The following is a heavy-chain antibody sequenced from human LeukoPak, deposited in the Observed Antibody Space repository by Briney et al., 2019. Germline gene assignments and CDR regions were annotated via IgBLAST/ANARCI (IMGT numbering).Heavy chain of an antibody. Sequence: GGSLRLSCAASGFTFSSYSMNWVRQAPGKGLEWVSSISSSSSYIYYADSVKGRFTISRDNAKNSLYLQMNSLRAEDTAVYYCARARRYNWNYDWYFDLWGRGTLVTVSS. J-gene: IGHJ2*01. V-gene: IGHV3-21*01. D-gene: IGHD1-7*01. CDR2: ISSSSSYI. CDR3: ARARRYNWNYDWYFDL. CDR1: GFTFSSYS.